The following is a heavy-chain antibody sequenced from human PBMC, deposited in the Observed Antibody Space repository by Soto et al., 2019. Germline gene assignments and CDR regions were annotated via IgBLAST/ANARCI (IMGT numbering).Heavy chain of an antibody. J-gene: IGHJ6*02. CDR3: ARGSQAYNWNDDYYYYGMDV. Sequence: PGESLKISCKGSGYSFTSYWIGWVRQMPGKGLEWMGIIYPGDSDTRYSPSFQGQVTISADKSISTAYLQWSSLKASDTAMYYCARGSQAYNWNDDYYYYGMDVWGQGTTVTVSS. CDR1: GYSFTSYW. V-gene: IGHV5-51*01. D-gene: IGHD1-1*01. CDR2: IYPGDSDT.